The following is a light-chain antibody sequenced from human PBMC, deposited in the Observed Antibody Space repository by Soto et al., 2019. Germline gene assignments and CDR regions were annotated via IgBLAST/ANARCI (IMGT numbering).Light chain of an antibody. CDR2: GAS. Sequence: EIVLTQSPATLSLSPGARAPLSCRASQSVSSNLAWYPQKPGQAPRLLIYGASIRATGIPARFSGSGSGTEFTLTISNLQPDDFATYYCQQYHIYSGTFGQGTKVDIK. V-gene: IGKV3-15*01. CDR1: QSVSSN. J-gene: IGKJ1*01. CDR3: QQYHIYSGT.